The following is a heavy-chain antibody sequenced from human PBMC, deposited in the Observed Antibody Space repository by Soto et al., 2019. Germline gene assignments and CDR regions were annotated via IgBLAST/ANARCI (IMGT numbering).Heavy chain of an antibody. D-gene: IGHD4-17*01. Sequence: QVQLVQSGAEVKEPGASVKISCKASGYPFITYDVHWVRQATGQGLEWTGWMNCKSGDTGLAPKFQGRVTMTRDTTINTAYMELSNLRSDDTAVYYCVTNGDLPYGAFRYWGQGTVVSVSS. J-gene: IGHJ4*02. CDR3: VTNGDLPYGAFRY. CDR2: MNCKSGDT. CDR1: GYPFITYD. V-gene: IGHV1-8*01.